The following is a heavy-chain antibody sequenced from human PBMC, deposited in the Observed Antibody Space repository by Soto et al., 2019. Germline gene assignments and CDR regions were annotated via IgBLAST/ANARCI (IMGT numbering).Heavy chain of an antibody. J-gene: IGHJ3*02. CDR2: INPNSGGT. V-gene: IGHV1-2*04. Sequence: ASVKVSCKASGYTFTDNYIHWVRQAPGQGLEWMGWINPNSGGTNYAQKFQGWVTMTRDTSISTAYMELSRLRSDDTAVYYCAREALNSGYVCFDIWGQGTMVTVSS. CDR3: AREALNSGYVCFDI. CDR1: GYTFTDNY. D-gene: IGHD5-12*01.